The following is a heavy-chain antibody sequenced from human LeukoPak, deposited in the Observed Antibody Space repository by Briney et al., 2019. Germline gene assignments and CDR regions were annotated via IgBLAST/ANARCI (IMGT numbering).Heavy chain of an antibody. D-gene: IGHD6-13*01. V-gene: IGHV6-1*01. CDR3: ARESIAAAGTARFDY. CDR2: TYYRSKWYN. Sequence: SQTLSLTCAISGDSVSSNSAAWNWIRQSPSRGLEWLGRTYYRSKWYNDYAVSAKSRITINPDTSKNQFSLQLNSVTPEDTAVYYCARESIAAAGTARFDYWGQGTLVTVSS. CDR1: GDSVSSNSAA. J-gene: IGHJ4*02.